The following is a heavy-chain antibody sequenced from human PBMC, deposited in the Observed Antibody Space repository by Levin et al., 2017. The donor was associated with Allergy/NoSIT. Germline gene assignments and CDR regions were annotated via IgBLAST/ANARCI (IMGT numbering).Heavy chain of an antibody. D-gene: IGHD6-13*01. CDR2: IYYSGST. J-gene: IGHJ4*02. CDR1: GGSISSSSYY. CDR3: ARSHHYSSSWYVWFDY. Sequence: SSETLSLTCTVSGGSISSSSYYWGWIRQPPGKGLEWIGSIYYSGSTYYNPSLKSRVTISVDTSKNQFSLKLSSVTAADTAVYYCARSHHYSSSWYVWFDYWGQGTLVTVSS. V-gene: IGHV4-39*01.